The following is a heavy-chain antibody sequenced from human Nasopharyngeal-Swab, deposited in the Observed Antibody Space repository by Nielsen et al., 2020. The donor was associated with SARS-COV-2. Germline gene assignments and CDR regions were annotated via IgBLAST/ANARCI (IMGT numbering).Heavy chain of an antibody. V-gene: IGHV4-39*07. D-gene: IGHD4-17*01. CDR3: ARDESGDYLGLPFDY. CDR2: VSYSGTA. J-gene: IGHJ4*02. Sequence: SETLSLTCTVSGASISSSINYWGWIRQSPQKGLEWIGTVSYSGTANYNPSLNSRVTISVDTSKNQFSLKLISVTAADTAVYYCARDESGDYLGLPFDYWGQGTLVTASS. CDR1: GASISSSINY.